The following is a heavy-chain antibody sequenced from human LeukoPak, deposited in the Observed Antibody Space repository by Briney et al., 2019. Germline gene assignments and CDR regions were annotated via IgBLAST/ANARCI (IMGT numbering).Heavy chain of an antibody. CDR3: AKDQWVVSAVLDY. J-gene: IGHJ4*02. CDR1: GFTFNTYW. Sequence: GGSLRLSCVVSGFTFNTYWMNWVRQAPGKGLEWVANMREDGSEIYYLDPVKGSFTISRDNSNNTLYLQMHSLRAEDAAVYYCAKDQWVVSAVLDYWGQGTLVTVSS. V-gene: IGHV3-7*01. CDR2: MREDGSEI. D-gene: IGHD2-21*01.